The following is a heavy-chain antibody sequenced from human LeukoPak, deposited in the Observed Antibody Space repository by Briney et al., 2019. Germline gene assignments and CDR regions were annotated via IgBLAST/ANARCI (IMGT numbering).Heavy chain of an antibody. Sequence: GGSLRLSCAVSGFTLSNYSMNWVRQAPGKGLEWISYISGSGFTIHYADSVKGRFTISRDNSKNTLFLQMNSLRAEDTAVYYCARGDFRWEMATTIAFDIWGQGTMVTVSS. J-gene: IGHJ3*02. CDR2: ISGSGFTI. D-gene: IGHD5-24*01. CDR3: ARGDFRWEMATTIAFDI. V-gene: IGHV3-48*01. CDR1: GFTLSNYS.